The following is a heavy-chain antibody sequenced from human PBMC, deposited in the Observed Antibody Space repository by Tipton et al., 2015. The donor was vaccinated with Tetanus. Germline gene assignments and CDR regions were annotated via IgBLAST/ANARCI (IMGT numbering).Heavy chain of an antibody. CDR2: IKQDGSEK. D-gene: IGHD3-10*01. CDR3: ARDLWFGDRPLIY. CDR1: GFTFSSYW. Sequence: SLRLSCAASGFTFSSYWMSWVRQAPGKGLEWVANIKQDGSEKYYVDSVKGRFTISRDNAKNSLYLQMNSLRAEDTAVYYCARDLWFGDRPLIYWGQGTLVTVSS. J-gene: IGHJ4*02. V-gene: IGHV3-7*01.